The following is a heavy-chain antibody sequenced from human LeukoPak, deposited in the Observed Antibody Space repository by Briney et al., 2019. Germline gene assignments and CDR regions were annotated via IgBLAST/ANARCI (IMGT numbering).Heavy chain of an antibody. Sequence: ASVKVSCKASGYTFTSYDINWVRQATGQGLEWMGWMNPDSGNTNYAQKLQGRVTMTTDTSTSTAYMELRSLRSDDTAVYYCARDTYYDFWSGYYLRTENWFDPWGQGTLVTVSS. J-gene: IGHJ5*02. CDR1: GYTFTSYD. D-gene: IGHD3-3*01. CDR2: MNPDSGNT. CDR3: ARDTYYDFWSGYYLRTENWFDP. V-gene: IGHV1-18*01.